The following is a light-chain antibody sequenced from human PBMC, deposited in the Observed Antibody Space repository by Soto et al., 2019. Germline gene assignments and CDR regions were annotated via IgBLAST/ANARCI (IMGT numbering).Light chain of an antibody. V-gene: IGLV3-21*02. J-gene: IGLJ3*02. Sequence: SYELAQAHSVSVAPGQTARITCGGDNIGSKSVHWYQQKPGQAPVLVIYDDSDRPSGIPERCSGSNSGTTATLTISRVEAGDEADFYCQVWDPGLDHRGVFGGGTKLTVL. CDR3: QVWDPGLDHRGV. CDR2: DDS. CDR1: NIGSKS.